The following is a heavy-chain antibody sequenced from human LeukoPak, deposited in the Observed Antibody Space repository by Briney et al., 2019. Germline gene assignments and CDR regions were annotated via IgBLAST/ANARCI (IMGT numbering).Heavy chain of an antibody. J-gene: IGHJ4*02. CDR3: AREPYDSSGYYQNLPDY. CDR2: MNPNSGNT. Sequence: ASVKVSCKASGYTFTSYDINWVRQATGQGLEWMGWMNPNSGNTGYAQKFQGRVTMTRNTSISTAYMELSSLRSEDTAVYYCAREPYDSSGYYQNLPDYWGQGTLVTVSS. V-gene: IGHV1-8*01. D-gene: IGHD3-22*01. CDR1: GYTFTSYD.